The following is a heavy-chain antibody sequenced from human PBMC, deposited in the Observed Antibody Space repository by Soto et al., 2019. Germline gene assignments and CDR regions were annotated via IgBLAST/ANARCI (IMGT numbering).Heavy chain of an antibody. Sequence: PSETLSLTCTVSGGSISSYYWSWIRQPPGKGLEWIGYIYYSGSTNYNPSLKSRVTISVDTSKNQFSLKLSSVTAADTAVYYCARAYDFWSGYLVSGSDNYYMDVWGKGTTVTV. CDR2: IYYSGST. CDR1: GGSISSYY. CDR3: ARAYDFWSGYLVSGSDNYYMDV. V-gene: IGHV4-59*08. J-gene: IGHJ6*03. D-gene: IGHD3-3*01.